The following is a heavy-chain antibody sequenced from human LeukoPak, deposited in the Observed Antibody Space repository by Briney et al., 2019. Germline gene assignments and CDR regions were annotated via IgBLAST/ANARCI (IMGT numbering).Heavy chain of an antibody. CDR3: ARARVSSSSWYEYYYYYYYMDV. D-gene: IGHD6-13*01. V-gene: IGHV1-2*02. CDR2: INPNSGGT. Sequence: ASVKVSCKASGYTFTGYYMHWVRQAPGQGLEWMGWINPNSGGTNYAQKFQGRVTMTRDTSISTAYMELSSLRSEDTAVYYCARARVSSSSWYEYYYYYYYMDVWGKGTTVAVSS. CDR1: GYTFTGYY. J-gene: IGHJ6*03.